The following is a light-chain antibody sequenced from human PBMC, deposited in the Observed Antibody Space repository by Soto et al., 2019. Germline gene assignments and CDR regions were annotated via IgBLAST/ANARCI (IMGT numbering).Light chain of an antibody. CDR2: GAS. CDR1: QSASSSY. CDR3: QQYGSSTVYT. J-gene: IGKJ2*01. Sequence: EIVLTQSPGTLSLSPGERATLSCRASQSASSSYLAWYQQKPGQAPRLLIYGASSRATGIPDRFSGSGSGTDFTLTISRLEPEDFALYYCQQYGSSTVYTFGQGTKLEIK. V-gene: IGKV3-20*01.